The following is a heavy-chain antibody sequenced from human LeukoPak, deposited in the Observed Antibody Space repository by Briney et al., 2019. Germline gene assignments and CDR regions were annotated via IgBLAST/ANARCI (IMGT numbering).Heavy chain of an antibody. CDR2: IYPGDSDT. V-gene: IGHV5-51*01. D-gene: IGHD4-11*01. CDR1: GYSFTTYC. J-gene: IGHJ4*02. CDR3: ARQGVGGNTNYWSTFDY. Sequence: GESLRISCQGCGYSFTTYCIAWVRQMPGKGPEWMGFIYPGDSDTRYRPSFHAQVTISADKSLSTAYLQWTSLKASDTAMYYCARQGVGGNTNYWSTFDYWGQGTLVTVSS.